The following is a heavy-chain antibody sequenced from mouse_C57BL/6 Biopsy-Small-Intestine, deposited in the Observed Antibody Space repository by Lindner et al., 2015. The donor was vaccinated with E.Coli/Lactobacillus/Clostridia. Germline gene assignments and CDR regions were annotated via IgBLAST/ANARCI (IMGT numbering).Heavy chain of an antibody. CDR3: VRDRAGTGYFDV. V-gene: IGHV10-3*01. Sequence: QLQESGGGLVQPKGSLKLSCAASGFTFNTYAMHWVRQAPGKGLEWVARIRSKSSNYATYYADSVKDRFTISRDDSQSMLYLQMNNLKTEDTAMYYCVRDRAGTGYFDVWGTGTTATVSS. D-gene: IGHD3-1*01. CDR2: IRSKSSNYAT. CDR1: GFTFNTYA. J-gene: IGHJ1*03.